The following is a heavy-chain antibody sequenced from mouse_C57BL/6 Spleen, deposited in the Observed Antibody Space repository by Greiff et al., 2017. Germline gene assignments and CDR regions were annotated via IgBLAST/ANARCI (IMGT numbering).Heavy chain of an antibody. V-gene: IGHV1-55*01. CDR1: GYTFTSYW. Sequence: QVKLQQSGAELVKPGASVKMSCKASGYTFTSYWITWVTQRPGQGLEWIGDIYPGSCSTNYNEKFKSKATLTVDTSSSTAYMQLRSLTSEDSAVYYCARGHFHYYGSSYWYFDVWGTGTTVTVSS. D-gene: IGHD1-1*01. CDR3: ARGHFHYYGSSYWYFDV. CDR2: IYPGSCST. J-gene: IGHJ1*03.